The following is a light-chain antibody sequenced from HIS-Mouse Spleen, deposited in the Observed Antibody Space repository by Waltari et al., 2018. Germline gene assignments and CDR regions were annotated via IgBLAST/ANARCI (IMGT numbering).Light chain of an antibody. Sequence: DVVMTQSPLSLPVTLGQPASISCRSSQSLVHSDGNTYLNRFQQRPGQSPRRLIEKVSNRDSGVPDRFGGSGSGTDFTLKISRVEAEDVGVYYCMQGTHWPYTFGQGTKLEIK. V-gene: IGKV2-30*02. CDR1: QSLVHSDGNTY. CDR3: MQGTHWPYT. CDR2: KVS. J-gene: IGKJ2*01.